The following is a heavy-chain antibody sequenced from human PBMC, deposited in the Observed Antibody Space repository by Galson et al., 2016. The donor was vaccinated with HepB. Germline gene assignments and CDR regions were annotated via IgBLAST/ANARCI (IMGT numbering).Heavy chain of an antibody. Sequence: ETLSLTCGVSGDSIISNNWWSWVRQPPGKGLERIGEIFHTGSTNYNPSLKSRVTISVDSSKNQFSLKLTSVTAADTALYYCARGLGAYSRYGMDVWGQGTTVTVSS. J-gene: IGHJ6*02. CDR2: IFHTGST. CDR3: ARGLGAYSRYGMDV. V-gene: IGHV4-4*02. D-gene: IGHD2-15*01. CDR1: GDSIISNNW.